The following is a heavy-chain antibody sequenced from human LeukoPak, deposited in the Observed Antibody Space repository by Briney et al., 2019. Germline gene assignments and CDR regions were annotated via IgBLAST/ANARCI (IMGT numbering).Heavy chain of an antibody. CDR1: GGSFIDYY. CDR2: INHSGST. D-gene: IGHD3-10*01. J-gene: IGHJ4*02. CDR3: ARGLWGYGSGSSPR. Sequence: SETLSLNCAVYGGSFIDYYWSWIRQPPGKGLEWNGGINHSGSTNYNPSPKSRVTMSVDTPKNQFSLKLTSVTAADTAVYYCARGLWGYGSGSSPRWGQGTLVTVSS. V-gene: IGHV4-34*01.